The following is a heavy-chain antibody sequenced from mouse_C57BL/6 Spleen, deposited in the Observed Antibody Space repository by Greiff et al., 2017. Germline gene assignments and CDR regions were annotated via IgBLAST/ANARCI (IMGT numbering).Heavy chain of an antibody. V-gene: IGHV3-6*01. J-gene: IGHJ3*01. Sequence: EVQLVESGPGLVKPSQSLSLTCSVTGYSITSGYYWNWIRQFPGNKLEWMGYISYDGSNNYNPSLKNRISITRDTSKNQFFLKLNSVTTEDTATYYCARLDSNYVAYWGQGTLVTVSA. CDR3: ARLDSNYVAY. D-gene: IGHD2-5*01. CDR1: GYSITSGYY. CDR2: ISYDGSN.